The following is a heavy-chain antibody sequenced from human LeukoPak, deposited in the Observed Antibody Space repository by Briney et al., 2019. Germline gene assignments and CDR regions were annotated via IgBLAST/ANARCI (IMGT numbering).Heavy chain of an antibody. Sequence: PGGSLRLSCAASGFTFSSYSMNWVRQAPGKGLEWVSSISSSSSYIYYADSVKGRLTISRDNAKNSLYLQMNSLRAEDTAVYYCARDLLNGDYFFDYWGQGTLVTVTS. V-gene: IGHV3-21*01. J-gene: IGHJ4*02. CDR2: ISSSSSYI. CDR1: GFTFSSYS. CDR3: ARDLLNGDYFFDY. D-gene: IGHD4-17*01.